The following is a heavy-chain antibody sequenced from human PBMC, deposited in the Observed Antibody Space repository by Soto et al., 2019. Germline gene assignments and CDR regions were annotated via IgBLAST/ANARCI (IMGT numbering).Heavy chain of an antibody. CDR3: AREQYIWTGYSFDY. D-gene: IGHD3-9*01. J-gene: IGHJ4*02. V-gene: IGHV1-3*01. CDR1: GYTFSSYA. Sequence: VKVSCKASGYTFSSYAIEWMRQAPGQRLEWMGWINAGNGNTKYSQKFQGRVTITRDTSASTAYMELSSLRSEDTAVYYCAREQYIWTGYSFDYWGQGTLVTVSS. CDR2: INAGNGNT.